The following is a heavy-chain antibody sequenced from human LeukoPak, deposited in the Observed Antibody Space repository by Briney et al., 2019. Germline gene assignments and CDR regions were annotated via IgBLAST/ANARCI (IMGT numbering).Heavy chain of an antibody. CDR3: AKDRYYYDSSGYYSRH. D-gene: IGHD3-22*01. CDR1: RFTLSTYW. V-gene: IGHV3-23*01. Sequence: GGSLRLSCAASRFTLSTYWMSWVRQAPGKGLEWVSAISGSGGSTYYADSVKGRFTISRDNSKNTLYLQMNGLRAEDTAVYYCAKDRYYYDSSGYYSRHWGQGTLVTVSS. CDR2: ISGSGGST. J-gene: IGHJ4*02.